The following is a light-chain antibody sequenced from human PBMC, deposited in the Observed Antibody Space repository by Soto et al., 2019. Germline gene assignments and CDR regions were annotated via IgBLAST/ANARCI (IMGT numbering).Light chain of an antibody. V-gene: IGKV3-20*01. J-gene: IGKJ1*01. CDR3: QQYHSSPWT. CDR1: QSVSSSF. Sequence: EIVLTQSPRTLSLSPGERATLSCRASQSVSSSFFAWYQQKPGHAPRLLIYDASSRATGLPDRFSGSGSGTDFTLTITSLQPDDFASYYWQQYHSSPWTFGQGTKVDIK. CDR2: DAS.